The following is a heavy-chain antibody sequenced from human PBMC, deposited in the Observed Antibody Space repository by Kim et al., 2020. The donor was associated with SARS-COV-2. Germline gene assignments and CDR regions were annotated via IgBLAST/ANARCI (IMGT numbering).Heavy chain of an antibody. D-gene: IGHD2-15*01. Sequence: SVKVSCKASGGTFSSYAISWVRQAPGQGLEWMGGIIPIFGTANYAQKFQGRVTITADESTSTAYMELSSLRSEDTAVYYCARDRGYCSGGSCYDYYYSIDVWGQGTTVTVSS. J-gene: IGHJ6*02. CDR3: ARDRGYCSGGSCYDYYYSIDV. V-gene: IGHV1-69*13. CDR1: GGTFSSYA. CDR2: IIPIFGTA.